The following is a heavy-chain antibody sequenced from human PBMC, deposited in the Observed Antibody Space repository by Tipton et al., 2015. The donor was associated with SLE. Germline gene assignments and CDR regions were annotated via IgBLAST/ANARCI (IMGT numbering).Heavy chain of an antibody. V-gene: IGHV3-23*03. J-gene: IGHJ4*02. D-gene: IGHD3/OR15-3a*01. CDR2: IYGVGRT. CDR3: ARHGLGSYFDY. CDR1: GFPFRGSA. Sequence: SLRLSCAASGFPFRGSAMTWVRQGPGKGLEWVSIIYGVGRTYYPGSVRGRFSISRDNAKNSLYLQMNSLRAEDTAIYYCARHGLGSYFDYWGQGTLVTVSS.